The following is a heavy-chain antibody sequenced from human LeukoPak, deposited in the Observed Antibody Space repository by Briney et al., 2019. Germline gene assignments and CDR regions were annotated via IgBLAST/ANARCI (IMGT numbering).Heavy chain of an antibody. J-gene: IGHJ5*02. CDR2: IIPIFGTA. Sequence: SVKVSCKASGGTFSSYAISWLRQAPGQGLEWMGGIIPIFGTANYAQKFQGRVTITADESTSAAYMELSSLRSEDTAVYYCARGVAGPSWWFDPWGQGTLVTVSS. V-gene: IGHV1-69*13. CDR1: GGTFSSYA. CDR3: ARGVAGPSWWFDP. D-gene: IGHD6-19*01.